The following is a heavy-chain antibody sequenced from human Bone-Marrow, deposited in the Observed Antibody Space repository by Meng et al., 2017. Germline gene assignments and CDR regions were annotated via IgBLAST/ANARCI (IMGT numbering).Heavy chain of an antibody. V-gene: IGHV3-7*01. J-gene: IGHJ4*02. D-gene: IGHD4-17*01. CDR3: ARDPNHGDPGVRDY. CDR1: GFTFSSYT. Sequence: GESLKISCAASGFTFSSYTMNWVRQASGKGLEWVANINPDAVVTAYAASVKGQFTMSRDNSQDSFYLQMNNLRVEDTAVYYCARDPNHGDPGVRDYWGQGTPVTVSS. CDR2: INPDAVVT.